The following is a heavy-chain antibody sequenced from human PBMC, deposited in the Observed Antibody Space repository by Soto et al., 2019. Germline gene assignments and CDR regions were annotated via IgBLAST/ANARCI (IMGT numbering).Heavy chain of an antibody. CDR3: ARDVVARSYFDY. Sequence: SETLSLTCAVYGGSFSGYYWSWIRQPPGKGLEWIGEINHSGSTNYNPSLKSRVTISVDTSKNQFSLKLSSVTAADTAVYYCARDVVARSYFDYSGQGTLVTVSS. D-gene: IGHD5-12*01. V-gene: IGHV4-34*01. CDR1: GGSFSGYY. CDR2: INHSGST. J-gene: IGHJ4*02.